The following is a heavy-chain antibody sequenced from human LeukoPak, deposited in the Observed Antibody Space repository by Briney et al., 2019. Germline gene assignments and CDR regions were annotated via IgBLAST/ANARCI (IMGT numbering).Heavy chain of an antibody. J-gene: IGHJ4*02. CDR2: INPNSGGT. V-gene: IGHV1-2*02. CDR3: ARDLRFSDSGYDTIDY. D-gene: IGHD5-12*01. Sequence: ASVKVSCKASGYTFTGYYMHLVRQAPGQGLEWMGWINPNSGGTNYAQKFQGRVTMTRDTSISTAYMELSRLRSDDTAVYYCARDLRFSDSGYDTIDYWGQGTLVTVSS. CDR1: GYTFTGYY.